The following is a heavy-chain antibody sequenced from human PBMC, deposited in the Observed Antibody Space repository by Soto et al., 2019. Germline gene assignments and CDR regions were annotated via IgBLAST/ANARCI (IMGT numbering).Heavy chain of an antibody. CDR1: GYTCTSYA. Sequence: QVQLVQSGAEVKKPGASVKVSCKASGYTCTSYAMHWVRQAPGQRLEWMGWINAGNGNTKYSQKFQGRVTITRDTSASTAYMELSSLRSEDTAVYYCARALSSSWTQPDYWGQGTLVTVSS. CDR2: INAGNGNT. V-gene: IGHV1-3*01. D-gene: IGHD6-13*01. CDR3: ARALSSSWTQPDY. J-gene: IGHJ4*02.